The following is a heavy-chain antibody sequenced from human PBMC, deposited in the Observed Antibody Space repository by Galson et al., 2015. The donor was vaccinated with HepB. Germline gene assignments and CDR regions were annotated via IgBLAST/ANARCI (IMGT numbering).Heavy chain of an antibody. D-gene: IGHD3-3*01. CDR1: GYTFTSYA. CDR3: DRGYYDFWSGYPPFDF. V-gene: IGHV1-3*01. CDR2: INACNGNT. J-gene: IGHJ4*02. Sequence: SVKVSCKASGYTFTSYAMQWVRQAPGQRLEWMGWINACNGNTKYSQKFQGRVTITRDTSASTAYMELSSLRSEDPAVYYCDRGYYDFWSGYPPFDFWGQGTLVTVSS.